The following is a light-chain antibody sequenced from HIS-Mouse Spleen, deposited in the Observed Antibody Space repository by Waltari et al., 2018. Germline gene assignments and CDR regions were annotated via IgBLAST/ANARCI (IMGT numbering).Light chain of an antibody. V-gene: IGKV1-13*02. CDR2: DAT. CDR1: QGISSA. Sequence: AIQLTQSPSSLYASVGDRVTITCRASQGISSALAWYQQKPGKAPKLLIYDATSLESGVPSRFSGSGSGTDFTLTISSLQPEDFATYYCQQFNSYPYSTFGGGTKVEIK. J-gene: IGKJ4*01. CDR3: QQFNSYPYST.